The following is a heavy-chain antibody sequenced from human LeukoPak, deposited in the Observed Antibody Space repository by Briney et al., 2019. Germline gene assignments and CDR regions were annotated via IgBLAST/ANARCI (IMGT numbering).Heavy chain of an antibody. CDR2: IYTGGDT. J-gene: IGHJ4*02. V-gene: IGHV3-53*01. CDR1: GFSVSNKY. CDR3: ARGLHSGPDY. Sequence: PGGSLRLSCAASGFSVSNKYMSWVRQAPGKGLEWVSVIYTGGDTYYADSVRGRFTISRDNSKNTLHLQMHSLRAEDTAVYFCARGLHSGPDYWGQGTLVTVSS. D-gene: IGHD3/OR15-3a*01.